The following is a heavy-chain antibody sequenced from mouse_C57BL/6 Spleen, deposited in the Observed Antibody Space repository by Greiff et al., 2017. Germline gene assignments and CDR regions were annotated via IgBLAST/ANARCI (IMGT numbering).Heavy chain of an antibody. CDR2: INPNNGGT. V-gene: IGHV1-18*01. CDR1: GYSFTDYY. J-gene: IGHJ4*01. Sequence: EVQLQQSGPELVKPGASVKISCKASGYSFTDYYMDWVKQSHGKSLEWIGDINPNNGGTIYNQKFKGKATLTVDKSSSTAYMKLRSLTSEDTAVYYCARWGACAMDYWGQGTSVTVSS. CDR3: ARWGACAMDY.